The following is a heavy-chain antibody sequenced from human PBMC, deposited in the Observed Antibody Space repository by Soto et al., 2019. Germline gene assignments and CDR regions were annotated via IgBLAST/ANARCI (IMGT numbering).Heavy chain of an antibody. Sequence: ETLSLTCTVSGGSVRSSSYYWMHWVRQAPGKGLVWVSRIQSDGSSPDYVDSVKGRFTISRDNAKNTLYLQMNNLRAEDTAVYYCARGGDPDYWGQGTLVTVSS. CDR1: GGSVRSSSYYW. CDR2: IQSDGSSP. V-gene: IGHV3-74*01. CDR3: ARGGDPDY. J-gene: IGHJ4*02. D-gene: IGHD2-21*02.